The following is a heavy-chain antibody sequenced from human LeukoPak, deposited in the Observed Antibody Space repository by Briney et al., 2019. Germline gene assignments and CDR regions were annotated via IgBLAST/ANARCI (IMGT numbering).Heavy chain of an antibody. CDR3: ARQGTVIHFDY. D-gene: IGHD4-17*01. Sequence: ASETLSLTCTVSGGSISSYYWSWIRQPPGKGLEWIGYIYYSGSTNYNPSLKSRVTISVDTSKNQFSLKLSSVTAADTAVYYCARQGTVIHFDYWGQGTLVTVSS. V-gene: IGHV4-59*08. J-gene: IGHJ4*02. CDR1: GGSISSYY. CDR2: IYYSGST.